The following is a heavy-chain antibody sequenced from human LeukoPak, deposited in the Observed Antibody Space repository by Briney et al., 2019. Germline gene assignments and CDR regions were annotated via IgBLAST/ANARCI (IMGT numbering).Heavy chain of an antibody. D-gene: IGHD6-13*01. J-gene: IGHJ4*02. V-gene: IGHV3-20*04. CDR3: MKERSSIWYSFDY. Sequence: GGSLRLSCAASGGTINDYGMSWVRQAPGKGLEWVSGINWDGTNTYYVDSVKGRFTISRDSAERSLYLQMNSLRADDTAFYYCMKERSSIWYSFDYWGQGTLVTVSS. CDR2: INWDGTNT. CDR1: GGTINDYG.